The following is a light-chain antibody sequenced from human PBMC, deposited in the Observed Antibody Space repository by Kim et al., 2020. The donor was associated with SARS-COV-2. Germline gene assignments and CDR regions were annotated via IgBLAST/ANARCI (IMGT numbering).Light chain of an antibody. Sequence: WSPGERAPLSCRASQSVSRSYLAWYQQKPGQAPRLLIYGASSRATGSPDRFSGSGSGTDFTLTISRLEPEDFAVYYCQQYGSSPYTFGQGTKLEI. V-gene: IGKV3-20*01. J-gene: IGKJ2*01. CDR1: QSVSRSY. CDR2: GAS. CDR3: QQYGSSPYT.